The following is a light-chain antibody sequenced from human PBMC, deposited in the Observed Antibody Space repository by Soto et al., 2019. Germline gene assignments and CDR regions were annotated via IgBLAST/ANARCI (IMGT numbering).Light chain of an antibody. CDR1: QDISNY. CDR3: QQYDNLPT. CDR2: DAS. J-gene: IGKJ4*01. Sequence: DIQMTQSPSPMSAALGERATITSQASQDISNYLNWYQQKPGKAPKLLIYDASNLETGVPSRFSGSGSGTDFTFTISSLQPEDIATYYCQQYDNLPTFGGGTKVDI. V-gene: IGKV1-33*01.